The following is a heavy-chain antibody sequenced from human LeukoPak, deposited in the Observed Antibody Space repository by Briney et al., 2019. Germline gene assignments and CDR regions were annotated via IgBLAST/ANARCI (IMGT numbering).Heavy chain of an antibody. J-gene: IGHJ4*02. CDR3: AKDPNSGWGDY. Sequence: GGSLRLSCAASGFTFDDYGMRWVRQAPGKGLEWVSAISGSDGGTYYADSVKGRFTISRDNSKNTLSLQMNSLRAEDTAVYYCAKDPNSGWGDYWGQGTPVTVSS. V-gene: IGHV3-23*01. D-gene: IGHD6-19*01. CDR2: ISGSDGGT. CDR1: GFTFDDYG.